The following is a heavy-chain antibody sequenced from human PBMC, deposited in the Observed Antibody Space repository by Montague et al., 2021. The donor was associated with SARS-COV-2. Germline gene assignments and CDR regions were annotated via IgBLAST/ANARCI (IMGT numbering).Heavy chain of an antibody. J-gene: IGHJ3*02. CDR1: GVSISSYY. V-gene: IGHV4-59*08. CDR2: IYYSGST. Sequence: SETLSLTCTVSGVSISSYYWTWIRQPPGKGLEWIGFIYYSGSTNYNPSLKSRVTISVDTSKNQFSLKLSSVTAADTAVYYCAKQALTRYCTSTTYFGAAFDIWSQGTVVTISS. CDR3: AKQALTRYCTSTTYFGAAFDI. D-gene: IGHD2-2*01.